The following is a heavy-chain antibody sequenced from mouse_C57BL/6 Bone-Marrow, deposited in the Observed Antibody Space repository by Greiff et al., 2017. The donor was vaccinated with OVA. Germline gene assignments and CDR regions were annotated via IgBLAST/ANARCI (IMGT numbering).Heavy chain of an antibody. CDR3: ARRFYYDYEVAY. CDR1: GYTFTDYN. Sequence: EVQLQQSGPELVKPGASVKMSCKASGYTFTDYNMHWVKQSHGKSLEWIGYINPNNGGTSYNQKFKGKATLTVNKSSSTAYMELRSLTSEDSAVYYCARRFYYDYEVAYWGQGTLVTVSA. J-gene: IGHJ3*01. D-gene: IGHD2-4*01. V-gene: IGHV1-22*01. CDR2: INPNNGGT.